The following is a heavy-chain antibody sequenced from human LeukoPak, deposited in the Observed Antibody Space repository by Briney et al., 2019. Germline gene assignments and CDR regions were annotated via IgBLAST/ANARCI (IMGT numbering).Heavy chain of an antibody. CDR1: GFTFSSYA. CDR2: ISGSGGST. Sequence: PGGSLRLSCAASGFTFSSYAMSWVRQAPGKGLEWVSAISGSGGSTYYADSVKGRFTISRDNAKSTLFLQMNSLRVEDTAVYYCAKLSSYWSFDYWGQGSLVTVSS. V-gene: IGHV3-23*01. CDR3: AKLSSYWSFDY. J-gene: IGHJ4*02. D-gene: IGHD5-12*01.